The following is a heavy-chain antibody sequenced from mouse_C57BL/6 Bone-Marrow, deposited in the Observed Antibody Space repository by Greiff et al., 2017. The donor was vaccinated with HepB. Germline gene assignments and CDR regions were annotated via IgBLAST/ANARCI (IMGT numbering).Heavy chain of an antibody. CDR1: GFSFNTHA. CDR3: VRPLGGWFAY. CDR2: IRSKSNNYAT. V-gene: IGHV10-1*01. D-gene: IGHD4-1*01. J-gene: IGHJ3*01. Sequence: EVQLVESGGGLVQPKGSLKLSCAASGFSFNTHAMNWVRQAPGKGLEWVARIRSKSNNYATYYADSVKDRFTISRDDSESMLYLQMNNLKTEDTAMYYCVRPLGGWFAYWGQGTLVTVSA.